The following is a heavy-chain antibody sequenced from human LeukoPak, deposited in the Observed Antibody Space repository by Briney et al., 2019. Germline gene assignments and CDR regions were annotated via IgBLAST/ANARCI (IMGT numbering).Heavy chain of an antibody. D-gene: IGHD1-26*01. J-gene: IGHJ4*02. CDR2: ISGSGGST. Sequence: GGSLRLSCAASGFTFSIYAMSWVRQAPGKGLEWVSAISGSGGSTYYADSVKGRFTISRDNSKNTLYLQMNSLRAEDTAVYYCAKRGGSGSYYDYWGQGTLVTVSS. CDR3: AKRGGSGSYYDY. CDR1: GFTFSIYA. V-gene: IGHV3-23*01.